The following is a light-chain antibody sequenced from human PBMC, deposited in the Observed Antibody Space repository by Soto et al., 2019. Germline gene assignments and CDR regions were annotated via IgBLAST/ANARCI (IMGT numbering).Light chain of an antibody. J-gene: IGLJ1*01. CDR3: CSYAGSYTYV. CDR2: DVS. Sequence: QSALTQPRSVSGSPGQSVTISCTGTSSDVGGYNYVSWYQQHPGRAPKVMIYDVSKRPSGAPDRFSGSKSGNTASLTISGLQAEDEADYYCCSYAGSYTYVFGTRTKVTVL. CDR1: SSDVGGYNY. V-gene: IGLV2-11*01.